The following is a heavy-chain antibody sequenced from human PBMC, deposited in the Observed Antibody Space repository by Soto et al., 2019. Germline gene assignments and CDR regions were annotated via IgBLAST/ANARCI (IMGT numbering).Heavy chain of an antibody. J-gene: IGHJ2*01. CDR2: ISIEKGDT. CDR1: GYSFDTFG. D-gene: IGHD2-15*01. CDR3: ARCYCSVGSCFTCWNFDL. Sequence: QVQVVQSGAEVKKPGASVKVACKASGYSFDTFGMSWVRQAPGQWLEWMGWISIEKGDTNSAQKFQVRVTMSTDTSTSTAYMELRSLTLDDTAVYYCARCYCSVGSCFTCWNFDLWGRGTLVTGSS. V-gene: IGHV1-18*01.